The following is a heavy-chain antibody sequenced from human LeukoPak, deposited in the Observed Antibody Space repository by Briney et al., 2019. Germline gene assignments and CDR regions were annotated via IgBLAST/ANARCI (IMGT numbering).Heavy chain of an antibody. D-gene: IGHD4-4*01. V-gene: IGHV3-21*01. Sequence: PGGSLRLSCAASGFTFSNYAMSWVRQAPGKGLEWVSSISSSSSYIYYADSVKGRFTISRDNAKNSLYLQMNSLRAEDTAVYYCAGNPGPYYYGMDVWGQGTTVTVSS. CDR1: GFTFSNYA. J-gene: IGHJ6*02. CDR2: ISSSSSYI. CDR3: AGNPGPYYYGMDV.